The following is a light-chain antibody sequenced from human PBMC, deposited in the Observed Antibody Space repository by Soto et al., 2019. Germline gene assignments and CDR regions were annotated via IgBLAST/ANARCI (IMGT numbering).Light chain of an antibody. CDR1: SSNIGSNS. CDR2: DSN. V-gene: IGLV1-51*01. J-gene: IGLJ7*01. Sequence: HSVLTQPPSVSAAPGQKVTISCSGSSSNIGSNSVSWYQQLPGKAPKLLIYDSNKRPSGIPDRFSGSKSGSSATLGITGLQTGDEADYYCGTWDSSLTAVFGGGTQLTVL. CDR3: GTWDSSLTAV.